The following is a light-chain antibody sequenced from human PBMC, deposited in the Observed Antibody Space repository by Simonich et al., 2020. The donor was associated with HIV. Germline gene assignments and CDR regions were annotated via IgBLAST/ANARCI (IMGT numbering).Light chain of an antibody. V-gene: IGLV2-14*01. CDR2: DVS. J-gene: IGLJ3*02. Sequence: QSALTQPASVSGSPGQSITISCTGTSSDVGDYNYVSWYQQHPGKAPKLMIYDVSKRPSGVSNRFSGYKSGNTASLTISGLQAEDEADYYCSSYTSSSTWVFGGGTKLTVL. CDR3: SSYTSSSTWV. CDR1: SSDVGDYNY.